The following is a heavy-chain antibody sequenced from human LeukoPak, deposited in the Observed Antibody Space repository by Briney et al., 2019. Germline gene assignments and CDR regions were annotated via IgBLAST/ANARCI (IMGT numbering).Heavy chain of an antibody. CDR2: IRYDGSNK. Sequence: PGGSLRLSCAASGFTFSSYGMHWVRQAPGKGLEWVAFIRYDGSNKYYADSVKGRFTISRDNSKNTLYLKMNSLRAEDTAVYYCAKDSLSYCSSTSCSRDYYYYLDVWGKGTTVTVSS. D-gene: IGHD2-2*01. V-gene: IGHV3-30*02. CDR1: GFTFSSYG. J-gene: IGHJ6*03. CDR3: AKDSLSYCSSTSCSRDYYYYLDV.